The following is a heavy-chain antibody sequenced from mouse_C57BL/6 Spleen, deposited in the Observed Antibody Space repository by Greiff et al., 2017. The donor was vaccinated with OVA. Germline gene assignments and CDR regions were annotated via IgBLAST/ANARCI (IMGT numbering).Heavy chain of an antibody. V-gene: IGHV1-18*01. Sequence: VQLQQPGPELVKPGASVKIPCKASGYTFTDYNMDWVKQSHGKSLEWIGDINPNNGGTIYTQKFKGKATLTVDKSSSTAYMELRSLTSEDTAVYYCARRGLGLDYGGQGTTLTVAS. CDR1: GYTFTDYN. J-gene: IGHJ2*01. D-gene: IGHD4-1*01. CDR2: INPNNGGT. CDR3: ARRGLGLDY.